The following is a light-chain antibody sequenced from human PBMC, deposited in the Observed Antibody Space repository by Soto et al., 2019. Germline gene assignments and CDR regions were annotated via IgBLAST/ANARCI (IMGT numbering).Light chain of an antibody. CDR2: DVS. J-gene: IGLJ3*02. CDR1: SSDVGCYNY. CDR3: SSYTTSSTLV. V-gene: IGLV2-14*01. Sequence: QSVLTQPASVSGSPGQSITISCTGTSSDVGCYNYVSWYQQHPGKAPKLMIYDVSHRPSGVSSRFSGSKSGNTASLTISGLQAEDDGDYYCSSYTTSSTLVFGGGTKLTVL.